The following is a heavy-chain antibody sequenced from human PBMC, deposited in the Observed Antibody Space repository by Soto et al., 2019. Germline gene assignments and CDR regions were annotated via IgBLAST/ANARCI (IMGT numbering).Heavy chain of an antibody. CDR2: IYYSGST. CDR1: GGSISSYY. CDR3: AGGGIGWFDP. V-gene: IGHV4-59*01. D-gene: IGHD3-16*02. Sequence: SETLSLTCTVSGGSISSYYWIWIRQSPGKGLEWIGYIYYSGSTNYNPSLKSRVTISVDTSKNQFSLKLSSVTAADTAVYYCAGGGIGWFDPWGQGTLVTVSS. J-gene: IGHJ5*02.